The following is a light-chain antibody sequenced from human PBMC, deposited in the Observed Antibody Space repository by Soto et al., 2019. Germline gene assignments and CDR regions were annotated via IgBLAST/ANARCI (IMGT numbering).Light chain of an antibody. J-gene: IGKJ1*01. CDR2: GAS. CDR3: QQYNNWPWT. Sequence: ERVMTQSRPTLSLSPGPRATITCRASQSVSSSYLAWYQQKPGQAPRIXIHGASTRATGFPARFSGSGYGTDFNLTISSLQSEDFAVYYCQQYNNWPWTFGQGTKVDIK. V-gene: IGKV3-15*01. CDR1: QSVSSSY.